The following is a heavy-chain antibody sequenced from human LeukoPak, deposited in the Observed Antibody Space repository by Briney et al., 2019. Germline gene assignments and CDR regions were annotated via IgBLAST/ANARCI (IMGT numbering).Heavy chain of an antibody. D-gene: IGHD5-24*01. Sequence: GGSLRLSRAASGFTVSKNYMRWVGQAPGKGPEWVSVIYSGGSTYYADSVKGRCTISRDNSKNTLYLQMNSLRAEDTAVYYCARGRRDGYNYDWFDPWGQGTLVTVSS. CDR3: ARGRRDGYNYDWFDP. CDR2: IYSGGST. CDR1: GFTVSKNY. J-gene: IGHJ5*02. V-gene: IGHV3-66*01.